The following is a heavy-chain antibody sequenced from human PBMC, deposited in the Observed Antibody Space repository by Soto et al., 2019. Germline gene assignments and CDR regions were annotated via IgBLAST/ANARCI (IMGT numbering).Heavy chain of an antibody. V-gene: IGHV3-30-3*01. D-gene: IGHD6-13*01. J-gene: IGHJ4*02. CDR3: ASVLPQAAAAPFGY. CDR2: ISYDGSNK. CDR1: GFTFSSYA. Sequence: GGSLRLSCAASGFTFSSYAMHWVRQAPGKGLEWVAVISYDGSNKYYADSVKGRFTISRDNSKNTLYLQMNSLRAEAPAAYYCASVLPQAAAAPFGYWGQGILVTVFS.